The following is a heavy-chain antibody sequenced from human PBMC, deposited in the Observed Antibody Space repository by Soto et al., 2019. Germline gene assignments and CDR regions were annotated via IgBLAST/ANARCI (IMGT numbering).Heavy chain of an antibody. CDR1: GFAFSSYG. CDR2: IWHDGGNK. D-gene: IGHD3-16*01. Sequence: GGSLRLSCAASGFAFSSYGMHWFRQAPGKGLEWVAFIWHDGGNKFYAESVKGRFTISRDNSKNTLYLQMTSLSAEDTAMYYCARDGDVNTGFGKDYWGQGTLVTVSS. J-gene: IGHJ4*02. CDR3: ARDGDVNTGFGKDY. V-gene: IGHV3-33*01.